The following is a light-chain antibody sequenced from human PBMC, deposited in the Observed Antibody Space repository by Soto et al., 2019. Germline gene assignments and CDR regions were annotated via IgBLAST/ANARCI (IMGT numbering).Light chain of an antibody. CDR1: SSNIGAGYD. CDR2: DNN. V-gene: IGLV1-40*01. CDR3: QSYDSSLSGYV. J-gene: IGLJ1*01. Sequence: QSVLTQPPSVSGAPGQRVTISCTGSSSNIGAGYDVHWYQQIPGTVPKLLIYDNNNRPSGVPDRFSGSKSGTSASLAITGLQAEDEADYYCQSYDSSLSGYVFGTGTKLTVL.